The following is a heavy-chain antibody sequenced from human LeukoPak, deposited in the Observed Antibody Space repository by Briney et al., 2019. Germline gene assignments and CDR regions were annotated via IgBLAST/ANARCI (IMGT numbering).Heavy chain of an antibody. Sequence: SVKVSCKASGGTFSSYAISWVRQAPGQGLEWMGRIIPILGIANYAQKFQGRVTITADKSTSTAYMELSSLRSEDTAVYYCARDDFWSGYYRHYYFDYWGQGTLVTVSS. D-gene: IGHD3-3*01. CDR2: IIPILGIA. CDR3: ARDDFWSGYYRHYYFDY. V-gene: IGHV1-69*04. CDR1: GGTFSSYA. J-gene: IGHJ4*02.